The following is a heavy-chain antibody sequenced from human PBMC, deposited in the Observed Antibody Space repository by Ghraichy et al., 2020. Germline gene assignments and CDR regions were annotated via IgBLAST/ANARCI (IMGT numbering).Heavy chain of an antibody. J-gene: IGHJ2*01. V-gene: IGHV3-13*05. CDR3: AREIAVPGFWYFDL. Sequence: GESLNISCAASGFTFSRYDMHWVRQSPGKGLEWVSGVDTAGDPYYQGSVKGRFTISRENAKNYLYLQMNSLSAGDTAVYYCAREIAVPGFWYFDLWGRGTLVTVSS. CDR1: GFTFSRYD. CDR2: VDTAGDP. D-gene: IGHD6-13*01.